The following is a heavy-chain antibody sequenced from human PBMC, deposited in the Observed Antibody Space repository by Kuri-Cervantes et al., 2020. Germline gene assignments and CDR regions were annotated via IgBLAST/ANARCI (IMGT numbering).Heavy chain of an antibody. CDR1: GGTFSSYA. V-gene: IGHV1-69*01. J-gene: IGHJ6*02. D-gene: IGHD2-2*01. CDR2: IIPIFGTA. Sequence: GGSLRLSCKASGGTFSSYAISWVRQAPGQGLEWMGGIIPIFGTANYAQKFQGRVTITADESTSTAYMEMSSLRSEDTAVYYCARGRGRFPIVVVPAAMAPTYYYGMDVWGQGTTVTVSS. CDR3: ARGRGRFPIVVVPAAMAPTYYYGMDV.